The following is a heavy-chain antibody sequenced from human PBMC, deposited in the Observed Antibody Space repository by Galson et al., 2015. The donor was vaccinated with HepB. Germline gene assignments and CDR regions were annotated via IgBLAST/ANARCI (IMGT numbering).Heavy chain of an antibody. Sequence: SLRLSCAASEFTFSSYSMNWVRQAPGKGLEWVSYISSSSSTIYYADSVKGRFTISRDNAKNSLYLQMNSLRDEDTAVYYCASSSSLDYYYYYGMDVWGQGTTVTVSS. CDR3: ASSSSLDYYYYYGMDV. V-gene: IGHV3-48*02. CDR2: ISSSSSTI. CDR1: EFTFSSYS. J-gene: IGHJ6*02. D-gene: IGHD6-13*01.